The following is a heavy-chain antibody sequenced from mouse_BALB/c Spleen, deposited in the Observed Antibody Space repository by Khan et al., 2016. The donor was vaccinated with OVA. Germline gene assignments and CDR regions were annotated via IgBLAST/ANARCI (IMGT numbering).Heavy chain of an antibody. V-gene: IGHV1S135*01. CDR1: GYSFTTYY. Sequence: VQLQQSGPELMKPGASVKISCKASGYSFTTYYIHWVKQSHGKTLEWIGYIDPFNGGSTYNQKFKGKATLTVDKSSSTAYMHLSSLTSEDSAVCYCARHGSTSWFGYWGQGTLVTVSA. CDR2: IDPFNGGS. CDR3: ARHGSTSWFGY. J-gene: IGHJ3*02. D-gene: IGHD1-1*01.